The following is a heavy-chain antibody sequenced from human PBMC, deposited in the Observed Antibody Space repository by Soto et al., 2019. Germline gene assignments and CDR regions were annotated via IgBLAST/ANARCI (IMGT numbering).Heavy chain of an antibody. CDR1: GYSISSSNW. D-gene: IGHD3-3*01. Sequence: SETLSLTCAVSGYSISSSNWWGWIRQPPGKGLEWIGYIYYSGSTYYNPSLKSRVTMSVDTSKNQFSLKLSSVTAVDTAVYYCARSPGFLEWFPDYWGQGTLVTVSS. J-gene: IGHJ4*02. CDR3: ARSPGFLEWFPDY. V-gene: IGHV4-28*01. CDR2: IYYSGST.